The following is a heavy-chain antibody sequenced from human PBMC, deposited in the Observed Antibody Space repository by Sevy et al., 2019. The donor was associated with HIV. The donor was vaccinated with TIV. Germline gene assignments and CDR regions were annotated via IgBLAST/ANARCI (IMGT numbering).Heavy chain of an antibody. V-gene: IGHV3-48*03. J-gene: IGHJ4*02. Sequence: GGSLRLSCAASGFTFSSYEMNWVRQAPGKGLEWISYITLSGSSMYCADSVKGRFTISRDNAKNSLYLQMNSLRAEDTAVYYCARDLQGITVAGTAIDYWGQGTLVTVSS. CDR2: ITLSGSSM. CDR1: GFTFSSYE. D-gene: IGHD6-19*01. CDR3: ARDLQGITVAGTAIDY.